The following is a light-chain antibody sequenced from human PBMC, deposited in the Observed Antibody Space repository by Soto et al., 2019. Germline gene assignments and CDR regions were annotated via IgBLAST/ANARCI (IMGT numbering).Light chain of an antibody. V-gene: IGKV3-20*01. J-gene: IGKJ1*01. CDR2: GAA. CDR1: QSVSSY. CDR3: QQYGSSPWT. Sequence: EIVLTQSPATLSLSPGERATLSCRASQSVSSYLAWYQQKPGQAPRLLIYGAATRATGIPARFSGSGSGTDFTLTISRLESEDFAVYYCQQYGSSPWTFGRGTKVDIK.